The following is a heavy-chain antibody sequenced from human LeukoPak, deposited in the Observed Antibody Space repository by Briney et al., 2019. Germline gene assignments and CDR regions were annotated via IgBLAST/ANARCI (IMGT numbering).Heavy chain of an antibody. J-gene: IGHJ5*02. Sequence: ASVKVSCKASGYSFTGYYIHWVRQAPGQGLDWMGWINPNSGGTNYAQKFQGRVTMTRDTSISTAYMELSRLRSDDTAVYYCARGDIVVLPAGIPHNWFDPWGQGTLVTVST. CDR3: ARGDIVVLPAGIPHNWFDP. V-gene: IGHV1-2*02. D-gene: IGHD2-2*02. CDR2: INPNSGGT. CDR1: GYSFTGYY.